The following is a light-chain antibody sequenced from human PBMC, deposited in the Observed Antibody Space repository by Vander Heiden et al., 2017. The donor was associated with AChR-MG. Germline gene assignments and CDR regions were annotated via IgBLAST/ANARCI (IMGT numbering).Light chain of an antibody. CDR3: QQYYSTRT. V-gene: IGKV4-1*01. CDR2: WAS. CDR1: QSVLYSSNNKNY. J-gene: IGKJ1*01. Sequence: DIVMTQSPDSLAVSLGERATINCKPSQSVLYSSNNKNYLAWYQQKPGQPPKLLIYWASTRESGVPDRFSGSGSGTDFTLTISSLQAEDVGVYYCQQYYSTRTFGQGTKVEIK.